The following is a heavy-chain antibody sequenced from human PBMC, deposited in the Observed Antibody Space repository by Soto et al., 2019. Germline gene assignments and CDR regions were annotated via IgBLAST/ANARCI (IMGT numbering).Heavy chain of an antibody. D-gene: IGHD3-3*01. J-gene: IGHJ4*02. CDR3: ARVGYDFWSGYHKDY. CDR1: GDSFTTHG. V-gene: IGHV1-18*03. Sequence: ASVKVSCEASGDSFTTHGISWVRQAPGQGLEWMGWISTYNGNTNYAQKFQGRVTMTRNTSISTAYMELSSLRSEDMAVYYCARVGYDFWSGYHKDYWGQGTLVTVSS. CDR2: ISTYNGNT.